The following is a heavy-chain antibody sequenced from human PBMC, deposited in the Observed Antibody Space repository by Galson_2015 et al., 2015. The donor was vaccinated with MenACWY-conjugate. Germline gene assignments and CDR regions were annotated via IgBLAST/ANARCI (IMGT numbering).Heavy chain of an antibody. D-gene: IGHD3-3*01. J-gene: IGHJ6*03. V-gene: IGHV3-7*03. CDR2: IKQDGSEE. CDR1: GFTFRAYW. CDR3: AKSTYGSFGSGFPGYYHYYMDV. Sequence: SLRLSCAASGFTFRAYWMNWVRQAPGKGLEWVANIKQDGSEENYVDSVKGRFTISRDNGENSLYLQINSLTVEDTAVYYCAKSTYGSFGSGFPGYYHYYMDVWGKGTTVTVS.